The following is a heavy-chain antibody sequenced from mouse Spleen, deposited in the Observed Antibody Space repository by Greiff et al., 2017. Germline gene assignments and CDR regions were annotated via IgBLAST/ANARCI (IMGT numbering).Heavy chain of an antibody. V-gene: IGHV14-4*01. CDR3: TKQLRSY. CDR2: IDPENGDT. CDR1: GFNIKDDY. J-gene: IGHJ3*01. Sequence: VQLQQSGAELVRPGASVKLSCTASGFNIKDDYMHWVKQRPEQGLEWIGWIDPENGDTEYASKFQGKATITADTSSNTAYLQLSSLTSEDTAVYYCTKQLRSYWGQGTLVTVSA. D-gene: IGHD3-2*02.